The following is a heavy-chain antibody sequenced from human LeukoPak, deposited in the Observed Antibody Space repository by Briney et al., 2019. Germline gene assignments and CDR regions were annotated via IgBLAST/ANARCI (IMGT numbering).Heavy chain of an antibody. J-gene: IGHJ6*02. Sequence: SETLSLTCTVSGGSISSYYWRWIRQPPGKGLEWIGYIYYSGSTNYNPSLKSRVTISVDTSKNQFSLKLSSVTAADTAVYYCARDLRYFDSPRGYYGMDVWGQGTTVTVSS. CDR3: ARDLRYFDSPRGYYGMDV. CDR1: GGSISSYY. V-gene: IGHV4-59*01. CDR2: IYYSGST. D-gene: IGHD3-9*01.